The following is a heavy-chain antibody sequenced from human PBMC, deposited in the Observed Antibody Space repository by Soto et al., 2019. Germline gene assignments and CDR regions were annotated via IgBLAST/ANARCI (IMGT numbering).Heavy chain of an antibody. CDR3: ARDREGVGAGLF. D-gene: IGHD1-26*01. Sequence: EVQLVESGGGLVKPGGSLRLSCAASGFTFSSYSMNWVRQAPGKGLEWVSSISSSSNYIYYADSVKGRFTISRDNAKNSLYLQRNSLRAEDTAVYYCARDREGVGAGLFWGQGTKVTVSS. J-gene: IGHJ3*01. CDR2: ISSSSNYI. CDR1: GFTFSSYS. V-gene: IGHV3-21*01.